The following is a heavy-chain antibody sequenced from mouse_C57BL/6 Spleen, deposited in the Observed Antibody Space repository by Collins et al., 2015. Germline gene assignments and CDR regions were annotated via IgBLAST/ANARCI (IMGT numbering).Heavy chain of an antibody. J-gene: IGHJ4*01. CDR3: AREGVWYSTYAMDY. CDR1: GYTFTSYW. Sequence: QVQLQQPGTELVKPGASVKLSCKASGYTFTSYWMHWVKQRPGQGLEWIGNINPSNGGTNYNEKFKNKATLTVDKSSSTAYMQPSSLTSEDSAVYYCAREGVWYSTYAMDYWGQGTSVTVSS. D-gene: IGHD2-5*01. V-gene: IGHV1-53*01. CDR2: INPSNGGT.